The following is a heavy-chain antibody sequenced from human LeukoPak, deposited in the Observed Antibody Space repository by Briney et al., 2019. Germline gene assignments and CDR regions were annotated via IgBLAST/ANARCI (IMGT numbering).Heavy chain of an antibody. V-gene: IGHV4-59*01. CDR1: GGSISSYY. CDR3: ARRANSGFDAFDI. Sequence: PSETLSLTCTVSGGSISSYYWSWIRQPPGKGLEWIGYIYYSGSTNYNPSLKSRVTISVDTSKNQFSLKLSSVTAADAAVYYCARRANSGFDAFDIWGQGTMVTVSS. D-gene: IGHD3-22*01. CDR2: IYYSGST. J-gene: IGHJ3*02.